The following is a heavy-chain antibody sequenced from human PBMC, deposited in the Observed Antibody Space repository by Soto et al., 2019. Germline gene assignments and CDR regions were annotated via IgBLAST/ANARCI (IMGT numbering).Heavy chain of an antibody. CDR1: GYTFTSYD. CDR3: ARGRLVGWYYYYGMDV. CDR2: MNPNSGNT. D-gene: IGHD6-19*01. J-gene: IGHJ6*02. Sequence: ASVKVSCKASGYTFTSYDINWVRQATGQGLEWMGWMNPNSGNTGYAQKFQGRVTMTRNTSISTAYMVLSSLRSEDTAVYYCARGRLVGWYYYYGMDVWGQGTTVTVSS. V-gene: IGHV1-8*01.